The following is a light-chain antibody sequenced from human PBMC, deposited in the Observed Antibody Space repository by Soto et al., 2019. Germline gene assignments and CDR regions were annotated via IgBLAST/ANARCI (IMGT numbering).Light chain of an antibody. J-gene: IGLJ1*01. CDR3: HSYTSKSTGV. CDR2: EVS. Sequence: QSALTQPASVSGSPGQSITISCTGTSSDVGGYNYVSWYQQHPGKAPKLIIYEVSNRPSGFSNRFSGSKSGNTASLTISGLQAEDEADYYCHSYTSKSTGVFGTGTKVTVL. CDR1: SSDVGGYNY. V-gene: IGLV2-14*01.